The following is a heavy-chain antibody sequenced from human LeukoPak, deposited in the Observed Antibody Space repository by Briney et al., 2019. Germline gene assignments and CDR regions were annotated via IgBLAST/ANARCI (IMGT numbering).Heavy chain of an antibody. CDR3: ARDRVVRGVIILYGMDV. CDR2: IYYSGST. CDR1: GGSISSSNYY. J-gene: IGHJ6*02. Sequence: SETLSLTCTVSGGSISSSNYYWGWIRQPPGKGLEWIGYIYYSGSTNYNPSLKSRVTISVDTSKNQFSPKLSSVTAADTAVYYCARDRVVRGVIILYGMDVWGQGTTVTVSS. V-gene: IGHV4-61*01. D-gene: IGHD3-10*01.